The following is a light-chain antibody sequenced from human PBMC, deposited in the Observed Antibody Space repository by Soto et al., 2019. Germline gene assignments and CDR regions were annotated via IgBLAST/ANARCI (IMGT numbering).Light chain of an antibody. CDR2: GAS. J-gene: IGKJ4*01. CDR1: QSVSSS. V-gene: IGKV3-15*01. Sequence: EIVMTQSPATLSVSPVKRATLSCRASQSVSSSLAWYQQKRGQAPRVLIYGASTRATGIPARFSGSGSGTEFTLTISSLQSEDFAVYFCQQYNNWPLTFGGGTKVDIK. CDR3: QQYNNWPLT.